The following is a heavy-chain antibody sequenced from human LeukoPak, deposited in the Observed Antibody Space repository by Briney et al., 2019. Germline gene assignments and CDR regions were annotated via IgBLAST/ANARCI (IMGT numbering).Heavy chain of an antibody. D-gene: IGHD6-13*01. Sequence: GGSLRLSCTASTFTLNNYWMSWVRQATGKELEWVANIKQDGSENYYVDSVKGRFTISRDNGKKSLYLQMNSLRAEDTAVYYCASRAGYTGSWSAFDYWGQGTLVTVSS. CDR2: IKQDGSEN. CDR3: ASRAGYTGSWSAFDY. J-gene: IGHJ4*02. V-gene: IGHV3-7*05. CDR1: TFTLNNYW.